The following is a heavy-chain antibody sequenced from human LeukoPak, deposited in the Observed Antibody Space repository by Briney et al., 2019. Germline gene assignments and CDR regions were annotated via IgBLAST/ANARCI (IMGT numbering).Heavy chain of an antibody. CDR1: GFTFSSYT. D-gene: IGHD3-22*01. J-gene: IGHJ4*02. CDR3: ARHVVAVGFDY. Sequence: GGSLRPSCAASGFTFSSYTMNWVRQAPGKGLEWVSSITSSSSYIYYADPVKGRFTISRDNAKNSLYLQMNSLRAEDTAVYYCARHVVAVGFDYWGQGTLVTVSS. CDR2: ITSSSSYI. V-gene: IGHV3-21*01.